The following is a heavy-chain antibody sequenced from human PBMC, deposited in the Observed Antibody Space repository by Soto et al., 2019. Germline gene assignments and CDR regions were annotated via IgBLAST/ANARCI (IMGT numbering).Heavy chain of an antibody. D-gene: IGHD2-15*01. CDR3: ARSRGYCSGGSCYPISPRGAFDI. Sequence: ASVKVSCKASGYTFTDYHIHWVRQAPGQGLEWMGIINPKSGSASYAHIFQGRVTMTRDTSTSTVYLELNSLRSEDTAVYYCARSRGYCSGGSCYPISPRGAFDIWGQGTMVTVSS. CDR2: INPKSGSA. CDR1: GYTFTDYH. J-gene: IGHJ3*02. V-gene: IGHV1-46*01.